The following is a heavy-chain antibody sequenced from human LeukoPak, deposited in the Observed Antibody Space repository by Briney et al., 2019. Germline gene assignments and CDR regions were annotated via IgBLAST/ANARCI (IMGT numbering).Heavy chain of an antibody. CDR1: GFTFADYA. J-gene: IGHJ4*02. CDR3: IVVGQWDY. D-gene: IGHD6-19*01. V-gene: IGHV3-9*01. CDR2: ISWNSGSI. Sequence: TLRRSCAAAGFTFADYAMHWVLQDPGKGLLWVSGISWNSGSIGYADSVKGRFTISRDNAKNSLYLQMNSLRAEDTALYYCIVVGQWDYWGQGTLVTVSS.